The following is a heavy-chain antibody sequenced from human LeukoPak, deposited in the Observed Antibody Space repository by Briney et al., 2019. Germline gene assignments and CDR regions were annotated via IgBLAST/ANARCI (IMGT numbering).Heavy chain of an antibody. Sequence: SETLSLTCTVSGGSIGSGGYCWSWIRQPPGKGLEWIGDISYSGSTIHNPSLKSRVTISVDTSKNQFSLKLSSVTAADTAGFYCYGGGFQLTMGLRYTFDSWGQGTMVTVSS. V-gene: IGHV4-30-4*08. J-gene: IGHJ3*02. CDR1: GGSIGSGGYC. CDR2: ISYSGST. D-gene: IGHD3-16*01. CDR3: YGGGFQLTMGLRYTFDS.